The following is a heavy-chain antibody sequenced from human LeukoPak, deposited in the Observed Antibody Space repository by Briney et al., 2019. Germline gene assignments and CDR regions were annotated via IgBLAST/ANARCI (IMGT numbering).Heavy chain of an antibody. J-gene: IGHJ3*02. D-gene: IGHD5-24*01. CDR2: IKLSGGST. Sequence: GASVKVSCKASGYTFTNYYIHWVRQAPGQGLEWMGIIKLSGGSTNYAQNFQGRVTMTSDTSTSTVYMELSGLRSEDTAVYYCARVRDGYNDAYDIWGQGTMVTVPS. CDR3: ARVRDGYNDAYDI. V-gene: IGHV1-46*01. CDR1: GYTFTNYY.